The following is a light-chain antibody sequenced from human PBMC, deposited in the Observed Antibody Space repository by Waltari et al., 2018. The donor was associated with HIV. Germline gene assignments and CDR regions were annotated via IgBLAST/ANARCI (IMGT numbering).Light chain of an antibody. V-gene: IGLV1-40*01. CDR1: SPNIGAGYD. CDR3: QSYDSSLRV. CDR2: GNS. Sequence: QSVLTQPPSVSGAPGPRVPISCTGSSPNIGAGYDVHWYQQLPGTDPKLLTYGNSNRPSGVPDRFSGSKSGTSASLAITGLQAEDEADYYCQSYDSSLRVFGGGTKLTVL. J-gene: IGLJ2*01.